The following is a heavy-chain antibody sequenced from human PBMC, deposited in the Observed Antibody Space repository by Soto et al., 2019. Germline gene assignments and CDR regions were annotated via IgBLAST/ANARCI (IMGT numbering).Heavy chain of an antibody. D-gene: IGHD3-10*01. J-gene: IGHJ1*01. CDR2: IYSGGST. CDR3: ARVMVRRLYPEYLQH. CDR1: GFTVSSNY. Sequence: EVQLVESGGGLVQPGGSLRLSCAASGFTVSSNYMSWVRQAPGKGLEWVSVIYSGGSTYYADSVKGRFTIARGNTKNTLYLQMNSLRAEDTAVYYCARVMVRRLYPEYLQHWGQGTLVTVSS. V-gene: IGHV3-66*01.